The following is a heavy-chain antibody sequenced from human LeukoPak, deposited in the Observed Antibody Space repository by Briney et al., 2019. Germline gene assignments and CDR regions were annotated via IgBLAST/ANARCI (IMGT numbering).Heavy chain of an antibody. V-gene: IGHV4-59*12. J-gene: IGHJ5*02. D-gene: IGHD1-1*01. Sequence: SETLSLTCTVSGGSISSYYWSWIRQPPGKGLEWIGYIYYSGSTNYNPSLKSRVTISVDTSKNQFSLKLSSVTAADTAVYYCTRGLGGTTLRSDWFDPWGQGTLVTVSS. CDR2: IYYSGST. CDR3: TRGLGGTTLRSDWFDP. CDR1: GGSISSYY.